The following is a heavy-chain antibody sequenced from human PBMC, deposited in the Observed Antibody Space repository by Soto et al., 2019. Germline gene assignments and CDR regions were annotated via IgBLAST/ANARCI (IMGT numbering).Heavy chain of an antibody. J-gene: IGHJ4*02. D-gene: IGHD2-8*02. CDR3: ARRAREGTGHHYFDY. Sequence: SETLSLNSTVSGVPISVFKHYWDWFHKLTGKVLAWMGTVYHSGTTIYNPRLQGRVTMSVETAKRQFSLKVSSVNAADTAVYFCARRAREGTGHHYFDYWGQGARVTVS. CDR1: GVPISVFKHY. V-gene: IGHV4-39*01. CDR2: VYHSGTT.